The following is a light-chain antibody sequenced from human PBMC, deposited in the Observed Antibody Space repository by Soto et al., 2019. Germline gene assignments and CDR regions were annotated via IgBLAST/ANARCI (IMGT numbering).Light chain of an antibody. V-gene: IGLV2-14*01. Sequence: QSVLTQPASVSGSPGQSVTISCTGTSSDFGAYTSVSWYQHHPGKAPKVMIYEVNKRPSGISNRFSGSKSVNTASLTISGLQPEDEAHYYCSSYTSDNRDYVFGTGTKVTVL. CDR3: SSYTSDNRDYV. CDR2: EVN. CDR1: SSDFGAYTS. J-gene: IGLJ1*01.